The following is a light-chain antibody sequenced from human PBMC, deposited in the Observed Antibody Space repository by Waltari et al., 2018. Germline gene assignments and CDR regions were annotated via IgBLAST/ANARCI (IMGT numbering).Light chain of an antibody. J-gene: IGKJ1*01. CDR1: ESVSRA. V-gene: IGKV3-20*01. Sequence: IALTQSPGTLSLSVVDRATGSCRASESVSRALAWYQQKPGQAPRLLIYGASTRATGIPDRFSGSGSGTDFSLTISRLEPDDFAVYYCQHYLRLPVTFGQGTTVEI. CDR2: GAS. CDR3: QHYLRLPVT.